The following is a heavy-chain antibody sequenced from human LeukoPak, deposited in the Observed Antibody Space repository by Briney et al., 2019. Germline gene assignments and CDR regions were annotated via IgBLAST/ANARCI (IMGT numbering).Heavy chain of an antibody. V-gene: IGHV1-18*01. CDR1: GYTFTSYG. Sequence: ASVKVSCKASGYTFTSYGISWVRQAPGQGLEWMGWISAYNGNTNYAQKLQGRVTMTTDTSTSTAYMELRSLRSDDTAVYYCARVTGSYYDSSGPPGDWGQGTMVTASS. CDR2: ISAYNGNT. CDR3: ARVTGSYYDSSGPPGD. J-gene: IGHJ3*01. D-gene: IGHD3-22*01.